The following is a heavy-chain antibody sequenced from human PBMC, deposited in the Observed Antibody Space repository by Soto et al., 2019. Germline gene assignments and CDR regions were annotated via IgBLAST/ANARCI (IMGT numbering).Heavy chain of an antibody. CDR2: IYSGGST. D-gene: IGHD3-16*01. CDR1: GFTVSNNY. Sequence: EEQLVESGGDLGQPGGSLRLSCAASGFTVSNNYMSWVRQAPGKGLESVSLIYSGGSTYYADSVKGRFTISRDSSKNTLYLQMKSLRPELVSMYYCAAYIHTGYWGPGTLVTVSS. CDR3: AAYIHTGY. J-gene: IGHJ4*02. V-gene: IGHV3-66*01.